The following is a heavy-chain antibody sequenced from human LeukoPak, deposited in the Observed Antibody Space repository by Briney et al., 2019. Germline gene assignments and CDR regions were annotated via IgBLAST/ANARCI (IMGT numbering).Heavy chain of an antibody. CDR2: INAGNGNT. Sequence: ASVKVSRKAPGGTFSSYAMHWVRQAPGQRLEWMGWINAGNGNTKYSQKFQGRVTITRDTSASTAYMELSSLRSEDTAVYYCARDRIQLWFTPSDYYYYYGMDVWGQGTTVTVSS. CDR1: GGTFSSYA. V-gene: IGHV1-3*01. D-gene: IGHD5-18*01. J-gene: IGHJ6*02. CDR3: ARDRIQLWFTPSDYYYYYGMDV.